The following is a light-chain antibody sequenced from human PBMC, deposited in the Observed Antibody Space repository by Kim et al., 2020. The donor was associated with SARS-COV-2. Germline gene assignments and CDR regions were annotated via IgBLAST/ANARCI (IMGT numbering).Light chain of an antibody. J-gene: IGLJ1*01. Sequence: GQSCPVACARPSSDIGNYNRVSWYQQPPGTAPKLLIYEVNDRPSGVPDRFSGSKSGNTASLTISGLQAEDEADYYCSSYTSSSTLVFGTGTKVTVL. CDR2: EVN. V-gene: IGLV2-18*02. CDR1: SSDIGNYNR. CDR3: SSYTSSSTLV.